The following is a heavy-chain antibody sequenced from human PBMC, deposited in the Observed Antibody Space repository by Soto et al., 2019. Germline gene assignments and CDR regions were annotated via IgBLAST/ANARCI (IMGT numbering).Heavy chain of an antibody. Sequence: QVHLVQSGAEVKKPGASVQVSCKASGYTFTDYFIHWVRQAPGQGLEWMGWINPKSGGTMYAQRFQGRVTMTRDTSISTADMELTRLRSDDTAVYYCAGEESTVDWFDPWGQGTLVTVSS. D-gene: IGHD2-21*01. CDR2: INPKSGGT. J-gene: IGHJ5*02. V-gene: IGHV1-2*02. CDR1: GYTFTDYF. CDR3: AGEESTVDWFDP.